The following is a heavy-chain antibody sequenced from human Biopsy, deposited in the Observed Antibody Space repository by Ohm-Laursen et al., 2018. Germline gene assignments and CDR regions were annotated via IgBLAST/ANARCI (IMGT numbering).Heavy chain of an antibody. CDR2: NIPILGTG. CDR3: ATKLTGYFHH. D-gene: IGHD3-9*01. V-gene: IGHV1-69*06. Sequence: SSAKVSCKAPGGTFSNYGVNRVRQAPGQDLEWLGGNIPILGTGNYAQKFQDRVTVAADTSPSTATMELRSLRSDDTAVYYCATKLTGYFHHWGQGTLVIVSS. CDR1: GGTFSNYG. J-gene: IGHJ1*01.